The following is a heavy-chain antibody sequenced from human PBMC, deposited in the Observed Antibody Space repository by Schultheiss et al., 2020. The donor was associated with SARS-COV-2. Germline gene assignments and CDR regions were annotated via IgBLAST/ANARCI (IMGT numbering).Heavy chain of an antibody. Sequence: SETLSLTCTVSGGSISSGDYYWSWIRQPPGKGLEWIGEIYHSGSTNYNPSLKSRVTISVDKSKNQFSLKLSSVTAADTAVYYCARAEGYCSGGSCYGGYWYFDLWGRGTLVTVSS. D-gene: IGHD2-15*01. CDR3: ARAEGYCSGGSCYGGYWYFDL. J-gene: IGHJ2*01. V-gene: IGHV4-61*08. CDR2: IYHSGST. CDR1: GGSISSGDYY.